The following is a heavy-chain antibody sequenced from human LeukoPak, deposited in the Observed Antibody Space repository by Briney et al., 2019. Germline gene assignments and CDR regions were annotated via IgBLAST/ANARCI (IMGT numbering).Heavy chain of an antibody. D-gene: IGHD3-9*01. CDR1: GGSFSGYY. V-gene: IGHV4-34*01. CDR3: ARLLSYDILTDHYYKYSMDV. CDR2: ISHSGIP. J-gene: IGHJ6*03. Sequence: SETLSLTCAAYGGSFSGYYWGWIRQPPGKGLELIGSISHSGIPFYNPSLKSRVSMSVDTSKNQFALKVTSVTAADAAVYFCARLLSYDILTDHYYKYSMDVWGEGTTVTVSS.